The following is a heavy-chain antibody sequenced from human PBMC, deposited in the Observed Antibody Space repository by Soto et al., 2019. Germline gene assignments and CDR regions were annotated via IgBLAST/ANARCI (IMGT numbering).Heavy chain of an antibody. CDR1: GYTITSYG. CDR3: ARDLRWDLEWSPSYYYMDV. CDR2: ISAYNGNT. D-gene: IGHD3-3*01. Sequence: ASVKVSCKASGYTITSYGISWVRQAPGQGLEWMGWISAYNGNTNYAQKLQGRVTMTTDTSTSTAYMELRSLRSDDTAVYYCARDLRWDLEWSPSYYYMDVWGKGTTVTVSS. J-gene: IGHJ6*03. V-gene: IGHV1-18*01.